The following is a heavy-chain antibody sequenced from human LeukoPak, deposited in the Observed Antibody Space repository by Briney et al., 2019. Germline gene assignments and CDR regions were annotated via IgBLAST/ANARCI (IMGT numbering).Heavy chain of an antibody. J-gene: IGHJ6*03. Sequence: GGSLRLSCAASGFTFSSYGMSWDRQAPGKGLEWVSAISGSGGSTYYADSVKGRFTISRDNSKNTLYLQMNSLRAEDTAVYYCARAGMETDPLDYYYYMDVWGKGTTVTVSS. D-gene: IGHD5-18*01. CDR2: ISGSGGST. CDR1: GFTFSSYG. V-gene: IGHV3-23*01. CDR3: ARAGMETDPLDYYYYMDV.